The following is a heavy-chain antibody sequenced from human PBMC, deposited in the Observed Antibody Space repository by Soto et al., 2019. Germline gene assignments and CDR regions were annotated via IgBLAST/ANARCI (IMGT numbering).Heavy chain of an antibody. V-gene: IGHV3-33*01. D-gene: IGHD5-12*01. CDR1: GFTFSSYG. Sequence: GGSLRLSCAASGFTFSSYGMHWVRQAPGKGLEWVAVIWYDGSNKYYADSVKGRFTISRDNSKNTLYLQMNSLRAEDTAVYYCARDRVGLSSGYSGYDLAPNDYWGQGTLVTVSS. CDR3: ARDRVGLSSGYSGYDLAPNDY. CDR2: IWYDGSNK. J-gene: IGHJ4*02.